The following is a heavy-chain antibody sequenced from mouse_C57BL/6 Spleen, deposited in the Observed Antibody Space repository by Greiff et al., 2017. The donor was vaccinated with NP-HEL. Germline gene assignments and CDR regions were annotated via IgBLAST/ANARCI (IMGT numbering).Heavy chain of an antibody. V-gene: IGHV5-9*01. Sequence: EVKLVESGGGLVKPGGSLKLSCAASGFTFSSYTMSWVRQTPEKRLEWVATISGGGGNTYYPDSVKGRFTLSRDNAKNTLYLQMSILRSEDTSLYYCARHWDGYYWYFGVWGTGTTVTVSS. D-gene: IGHD2-3*01. CDR2: ISGGGGNT. CDR1: GFTFSSYT. J-gene: IGHJ1*03. CDR3: ARHWDGYYWYFGV.